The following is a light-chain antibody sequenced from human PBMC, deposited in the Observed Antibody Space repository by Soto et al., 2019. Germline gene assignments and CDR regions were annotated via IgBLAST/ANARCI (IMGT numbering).Light chain of an antibody. Sequence: SAGTLSLKKGERVTLSCRASQSVTTRLAWYQHKPGQAPTLLMSGASNRASGVPVRFSGSGSGTDFTLTITRLEPEDFALYYCQQSGVSPIPFGLRTRL. CDR3: QQSGVSPIP. CDR1: QSVTTR. CDR2: GAS. V-gene: IGKV3-20*01. J-gene: IGKJ5*01.